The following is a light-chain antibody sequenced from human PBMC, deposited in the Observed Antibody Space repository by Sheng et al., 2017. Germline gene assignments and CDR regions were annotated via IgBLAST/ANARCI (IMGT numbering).Light chain of an antibody. CDR2: EVS. J-gene: IGLJ1*01. V-gene: IGLV2-23*02. CDR1: SSDVGAYNY. CDR3: CSSAGTNSFV. Sequence: QSALTQPASVSGSPGQSITISCTGTSSDVGAYNYVSWYQQHPGKAPKLMIFEVSNRPSGVSNRFSGSKSGNTASLTISGLQAEDGADYYCCSSAGTNSFVFGTGTKVTVL.